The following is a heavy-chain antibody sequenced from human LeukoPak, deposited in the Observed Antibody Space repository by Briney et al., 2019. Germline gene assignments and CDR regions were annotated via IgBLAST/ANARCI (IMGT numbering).Heavy chain of an antibody. J-gene: IGHJ4*02. V-gene: IGHV4-59*01. Sequence: PSETLSLTCTVSGGSISSYYWSWIRQPPGKGLEWIGYIYYSGSTNYNPSLKSRVTISVDTSKNQFPLKLSSVTAADTAVYYCASGRELTYWGQGTLVTVSS. D-gene: IGHD1-26*01. CDR3: ASGRELTY. CDR2: IYYSGST. CDR1: GGSISSYY.